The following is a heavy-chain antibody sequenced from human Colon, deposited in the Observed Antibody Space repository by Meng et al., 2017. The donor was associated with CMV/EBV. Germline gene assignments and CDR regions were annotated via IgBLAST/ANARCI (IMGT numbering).Heavy chain of an antibody. CDR1: GDSLSSGGYY. D-gene: IGHD6-19*01. J-gene: IGHJ5*02. CDR3: ARGALGACTGSSCFS. CDR2: IFNSGAT. Sequence: GDSLSSGGYYWSWIRQFPGKGLEWIGYIFNSGATAKNPSLNSRVIISVDTSKNQFSLKLSSVAAADTAVYFCARGALGACTGSSCFSWGQGTLVTVSS. V-gene: IGHV4-31*02.